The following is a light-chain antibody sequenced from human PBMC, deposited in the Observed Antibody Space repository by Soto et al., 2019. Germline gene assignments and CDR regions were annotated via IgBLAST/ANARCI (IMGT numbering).Light chain of an antibody. Sequence: EIVLTQSPGTLSLSPGERATLSCRAGQSVSRYLAWYQQRPGQAPRLLIYGASSRATGTLDRFSGSGSGTDFTLTISRLEPEDFAIYYCQHLNNWPSYTFGQGTKLEIK. V-gene: IGKV3-20*01. J-gene: IGKJ2*01. CDR3: QHLNNWPSYT. CDR1: QSVSRY. CDR2: GAS.